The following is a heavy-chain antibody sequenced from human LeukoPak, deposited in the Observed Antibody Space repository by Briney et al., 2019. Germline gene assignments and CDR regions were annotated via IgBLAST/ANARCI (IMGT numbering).Heavy chain of an antibody. J-gene: IGHJ4*02. CDR3: AKQGGDRYYYGSGLDY. V-gene: IGHV3-30*18. CDR2: ISYDGSNK. D-gene: IGHD3-10*01. CDR1: GFTFSSYG. Sequence: GGSLRLSCAASGFTFSSYGMHWVRQAPGKGLEWVAVISYDGSNKYYADSVKGRFTISRDNSKNTPYLQMNSLRAEDTAVYYCAKQGGDRYYYGSGLDYWGQGTLVTVSS.